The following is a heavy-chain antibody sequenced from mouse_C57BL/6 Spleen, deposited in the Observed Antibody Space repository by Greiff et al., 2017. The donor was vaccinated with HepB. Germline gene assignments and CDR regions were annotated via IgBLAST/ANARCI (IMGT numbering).Heavy chain of an antibody. V-gene: IGHV1-15*01. CDR3: TRLPYYAMDY. D-gene: IGHD5-5*01. Sequence: VQLQQSGAELVRPGASVTLSCKASGYTFTDYEMHWVKQTPVHGLEWIGAIDPETGGTAYNQKFKGKAILTADKSSSTAYMELRSLTSEDSAVYYCTRLPYYAMDYWGQGTSVTVSS. CDR2: IDPETGGT. J-gene: IGHJ4*01. CDR1: GYTFTDYE.